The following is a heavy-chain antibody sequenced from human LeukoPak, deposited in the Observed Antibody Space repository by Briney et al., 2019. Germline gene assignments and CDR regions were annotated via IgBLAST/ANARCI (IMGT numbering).Heavy chain of an antibody. V-gene: IGHV4-59*01. CDR3: ARGQWLPVFDF. CDR1: GGSISSYY. Sequence: TPSETLSLTCTVSGGSISSYYWSWIRQPPGKGLEWIGYIYYSGSTNYSPSLKSRVTISVDTSKNQFSLKLSSVTAADTAVYYCARGQWLPVFDFWGQGTLVTVSS. D-gene: IGHD3-22*01. CDR2: IYYSGST. J-gene: IGHJ4*02.